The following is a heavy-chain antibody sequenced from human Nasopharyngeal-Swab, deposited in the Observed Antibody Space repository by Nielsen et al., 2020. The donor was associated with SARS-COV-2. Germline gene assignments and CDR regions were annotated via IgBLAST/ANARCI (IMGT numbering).Heavy chain of an antibody. J-gene: IGHJ4*02. CDR2: TIPIFGTA. D-gene: IGHD4-17*01. V-gene: IGHV1-69*13. CDR3: ARGGLDYGDYPYDY. CDR1: GGTFSSKT. Sequence: SVKAACKASGGTFSSKTSSGERQAPGQGLEWMGGTIPIFGTANYAQKFQGRVTITADESTSTAYMELSSLRSEDTAVYYCARGGLDYGDYPYDYWGQGTLVTVSS.